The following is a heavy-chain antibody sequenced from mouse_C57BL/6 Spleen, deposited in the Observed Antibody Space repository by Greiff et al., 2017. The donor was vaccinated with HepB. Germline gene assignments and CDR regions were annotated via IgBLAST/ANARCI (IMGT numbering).Heavy chain of an antibody. CDR2: IWTGGGT. CDR1: GFSLTSYA. D-gene: IGHD1-1*01. V-gene: IGHV2-9-1*01. Sequence: VQLQESGPGLVAPSQSLSITCTVSGFSLTSYAISWVRQPPGKGLEWLGVIWTGGGTNYNSALKSRLSISKDNSKSQVFLKMNSLQTDDTARYYCARNVYGSSKDYAMDYWGQGTSVTVSS. J-gene: IGHJ4*01. CDR3: ARNVYGSSKDYAMDY.